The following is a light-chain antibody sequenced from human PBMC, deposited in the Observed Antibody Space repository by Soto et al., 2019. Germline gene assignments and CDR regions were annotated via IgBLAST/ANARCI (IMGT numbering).Light chain of an antibody. V-gene: IGKV3-15*01. Sequence: EIVMTQSPATLSVSPGERDTLSCRASQSVSGNLAWYQQRPGQAPRLLIYGASTRATGIPARFSGSGSGTEFTLTISSLQSEDFAVYYCQQYNNWPPLTFGGGTKVEIK. J-gene: IGKJ4*01. CDR3: QQYNNWPPLT. CDR1: QSVSGN. CDR2: GAS.